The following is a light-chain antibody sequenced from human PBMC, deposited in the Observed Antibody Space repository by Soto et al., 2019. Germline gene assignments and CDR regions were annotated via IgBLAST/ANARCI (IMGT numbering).Light chain of an antibody. J-gene: IGLJ1*01. CDR2: DVS. Sequence: QSMLTQPASLSGSPRQSITISCTGTSSDVGGYNYVSWYQHHPGKAPKLMIFDVSNRPSGVSNRFSGSKSGNTASLTISGLQPEDEADYYCSSYTTSNTRQIVFGTGT. CDR3: SSYTTSNTRQIV. CDR1: SSDVGGYNY. V-gene: IGLV2-14*03.